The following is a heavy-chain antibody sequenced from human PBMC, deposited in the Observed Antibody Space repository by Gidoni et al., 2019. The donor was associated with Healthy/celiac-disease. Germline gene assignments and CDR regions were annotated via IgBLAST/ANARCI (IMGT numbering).Heavy chain of an antibody. CDR1: GYTFTAYY. V-gene: IGHV1-69-2*01. Sequence: EVQLVQSGAEVKKPGATVQISCKVSGYTFTAYYMHWVQQATGKGLEWMGLVDPEDGETIAAEKFQGRVTITADTSTDTAYMELSSLRSEDTAVYYCATDVTDSSGNNWFDPWGQGTLVTVSS. D-gene: IGHD3-22*01. CDR2: VDPEDGET. CDR3: ATDVTDSSGNNWFDP. J-gene: IGHJ5*02.